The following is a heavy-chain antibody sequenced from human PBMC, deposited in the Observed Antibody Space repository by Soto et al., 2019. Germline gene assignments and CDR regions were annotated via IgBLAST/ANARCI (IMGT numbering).Heavy chain of an antibody. CDR1: GYPFTHDN. CDR3: ARDGAALAEDLDC. CDR2: IHVENGNT. D-gene: IGHD6-13*01. Sequence: QAQLVQSGAEVKEPGASVKVACMASGYPFTHDNMHWVRQAPVQRPEWMAWIHVENGNTKYSQKLEVRVTIXXXXXXXXXXXXXXXXXXXXXXXXYCARDGAALAEDLDCWGQGTLVTVSS. J-gene: IGHJ4*02. V-gene: IGHV1-3*01.